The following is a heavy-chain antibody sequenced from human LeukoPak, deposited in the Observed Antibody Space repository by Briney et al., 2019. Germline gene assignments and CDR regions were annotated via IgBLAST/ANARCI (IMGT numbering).Heavy chain of an antibody. CDR2: FDPEDGET. D-gene: IGHD3-16*02. CDR1: GYTLTELS. Sequence: RASVKVSCKVSGYTLTELSMHWVRQAPGKGLEWMGGFDPEDGETIYAQKFQGRVTMTEDTSTDTAYMELSSLRSEDTAVYYCARSSYDYVWGSYRPTWFDYWGQGTLVTVSS. CDR3: ARSSYDYVWGSYRPTWFDY. J-gene: IGHJ4*02. V-gene: IGHV1-24*01.